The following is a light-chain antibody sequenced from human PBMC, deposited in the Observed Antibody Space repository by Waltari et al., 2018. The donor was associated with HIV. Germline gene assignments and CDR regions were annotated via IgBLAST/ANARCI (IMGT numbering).Light chain of an antibody. CDR2: RNN. CDR1: SSNIGTNY. Sequence: QSVLPQPPSASGAPGQRVTISSSGSSSNIGTNYLYWYQQPPGTAPKLLIYRNNQRPSGVPDRFSRSKSGTSASLAISGLRSEDEADYYCAAWDDSLTLYVFGTGTKVTVL. CDR3: AAWDDSLTLYV. V-gene: IGLV1-47*01. J-gene: IGLJ1*01.